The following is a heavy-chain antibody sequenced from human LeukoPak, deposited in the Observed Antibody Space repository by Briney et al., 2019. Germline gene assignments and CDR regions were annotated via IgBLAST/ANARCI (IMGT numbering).Heavy chain of an antibody. V-gene: IGHV3-48*02. CDR2: MNSDGSHI. CDR3: TRGSFGVFDY. CDR1: EFTFSSYS. J-gene: IGHJ4*02. D-gene: IGHD3-10*01. Sequence: QTGGSLRLSCAASEFTFSSYSMNWVRQAPGKGLEWVSSMNSDGSHIYHADSVEGRFTISRDNARNSLYLQMNGLRDEDTAVYYCTRGSFGVFDYRGQGILVTVSS.